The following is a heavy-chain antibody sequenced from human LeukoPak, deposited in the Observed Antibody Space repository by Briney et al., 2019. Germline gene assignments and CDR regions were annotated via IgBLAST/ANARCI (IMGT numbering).Heavy chain of an antibody. CDR2: IKSKSERGTT. D-gene: IGHD2-2*02. J-gene: IGHJ4*02. CDR1: GFTFSNGW. V-gene: IGHV3-15*01. CDR3: TSNLYCSTSSCYTLDN. Sequence: GGSLRLSCAASGFTFSNGWMSWVRQAPGKGLEWVGRIKSKSERGTTDYAAPVKGKFTISRDGSTNTVYLHMNSLKTEDTALYFCTSNLYCSTSSCYTLDNWGQGTLVAVSP.